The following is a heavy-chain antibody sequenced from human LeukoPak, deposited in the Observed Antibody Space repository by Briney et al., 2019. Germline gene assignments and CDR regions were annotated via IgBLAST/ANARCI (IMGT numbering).Heavy chain of an antibody. Sequence: PGXXLRLSCAASGFTFNTYAMTWVRQTPGKGLEWVSTISGSGSNTYYADSVKGRFTISRDNSKTTLYLQANSLRAEDTAVYYCAINYDSTSGYYFFQQWGQGTLVTVSS. V-gene: IGHV3-23*01. CDR2: ISGSGSNT. D-gene: IGHD3-22*01. CDR1: GFTFNTYA. CDR3: AINYDSTSGYYFFQQ. J-gene: IGHJ1*01.